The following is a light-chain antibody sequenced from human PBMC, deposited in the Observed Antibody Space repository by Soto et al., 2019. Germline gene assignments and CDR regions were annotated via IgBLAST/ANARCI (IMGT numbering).Light chain of an antibody. V-gene: IGLV3-21*02. CDR1: SIGTKS. Sequence: SYELTQPPSVSVAPGQTATITCGGNSIGTKSVHWYQQKPGQAPVLVVYDDTDRPSGISARFSGSNSGNTATLTINWVEAGDEADYHCQVWDSTSDHDVFGSGTKLTVL. J-gene: IGLJ1*01. CDR2: DDT. CDR3: QVWDSTSDHDV.